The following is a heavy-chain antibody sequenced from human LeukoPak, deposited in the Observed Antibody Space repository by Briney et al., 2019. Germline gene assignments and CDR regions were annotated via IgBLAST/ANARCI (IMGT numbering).Heavy chain of an antibody. CDR1: GFTFSSYG. V-gene: IGHV3-30*18. CDR2: ISYDGSNK. CDR3: AKDTGSSWFDP. J-gene: IGHJ5*02. Sequence: GGSLRLSCAASGFTFSSYGMHWVRQAPGKGLEWVAVISYDGSNKYYADSVKGRFTISRDNSKNTLYLQMNSLRAEDTAVYYCAKDTGSSWFDPWDQGTLVTVSS. D-gene: IGHD6-6*01.